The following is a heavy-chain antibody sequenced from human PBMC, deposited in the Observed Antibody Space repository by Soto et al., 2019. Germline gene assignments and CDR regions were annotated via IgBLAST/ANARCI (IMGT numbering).Heavy chain of an antibody. D-gene: IGHD3-10*01. J-gene: IGHJ4*02. Sequence: PSETLSLTCAVYGGSFSGYYWSWIRQPPGKGLEWIGEINHSGSTNYNPSLKSRVTISVDTSKNQFSLKLSSVTAADTAVYYCARGPYMVRGITGYFDYWGQGTLVTVSS. V-gene: IGHV4-34*01. CDR1: GGSFSGYY. CDR2: INHSGST. CDR3: ARGPYMVRGITGYFDY.